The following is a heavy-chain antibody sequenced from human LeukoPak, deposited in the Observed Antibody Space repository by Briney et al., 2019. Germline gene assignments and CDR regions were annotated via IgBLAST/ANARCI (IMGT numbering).Heavy chain of an antibody. CDR3: ARDTAADTIGGSYSRSDAFDI. Sequence: ASVKVSCKASGYTFTSYYMHWVRQAPGQGLEWMGIINPSGGSTSYAQKFQGRVTMTRDTSTSTVYMELSSLRSEDTAVYYCARDTAADTIGGSYSRSDAFDIWGQGTMVTVSS. V-gene: IGHV1-46*01. J-gene: IGHJ3*02. D-gene: IGHD1-26*01. CDR1: GYTFTSYY. CDR2: INPSGGST.